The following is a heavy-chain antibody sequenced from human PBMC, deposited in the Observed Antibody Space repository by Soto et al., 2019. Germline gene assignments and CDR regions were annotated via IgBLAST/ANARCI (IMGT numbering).Heavy chain of an antibody. V-gene: IGHV4-59*08. CDR1: GGSISSYY. Sequence: SQTLCLTCTVAGGSISSYYWSWIRQPPGKGLECNGHIHYSGSTNYNPSLKSRVTISVDTSKIQFSLKLNSMTAADTAVYYWARHKYGSRSTYFDYWGQGTLVTVSS. J-gene: IGHJ4*02. D-gene: IGHD3-10*01. CDR2: IHYSGST. CDR3: ARHKYGSRSTYFDY.